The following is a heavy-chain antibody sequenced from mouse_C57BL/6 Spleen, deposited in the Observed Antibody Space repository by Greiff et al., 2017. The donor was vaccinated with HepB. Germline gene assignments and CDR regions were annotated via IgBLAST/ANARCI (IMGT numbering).Heavy chain of an antibody. CDR2: ISSGGDYI. Sequence: EVKLMESGEGLVKPGGSLKLSCAASGFTFSSYAMSWVRQTPEKRLEWVAYISSGGDYIYYADTVKGRFTISRDNARNTLYLQMSSLKSEDTAMYYCTRDYWDGWYFDVWGTGTTVTVSS. CDR1: GFTFSSYA. V-gene: IGHV5-9-1*02. J-gene: IGHJ1*03. D-gene: IGHD4-1*01. CDR3: TRDYWDGWYFDV.